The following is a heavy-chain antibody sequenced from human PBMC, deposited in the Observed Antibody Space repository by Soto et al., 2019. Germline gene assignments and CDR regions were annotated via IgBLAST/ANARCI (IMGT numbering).Heavy chain of an antibody. CDR2: ISGFNGNT. CDR3: ARIGVQSGHESTDFDS. J-gene: IGHJ4*02. Sequence: ASVKVSCKASGYTFNFYGITWVRQAPGQGLEWMGWISGFNGNTNYAADLQGRVTMTTDTSTSTAYMELRGLRSDDTAVYYCARIGVQSGHESTDFDSWGQGTLVTVSS. V-gene: IGHV1-18*01. CDR1: GYTFNFYG.